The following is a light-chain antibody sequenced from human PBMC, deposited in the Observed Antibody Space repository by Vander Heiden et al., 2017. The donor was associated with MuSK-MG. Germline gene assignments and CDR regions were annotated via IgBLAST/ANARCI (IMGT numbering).Light chain of an antibody. V-gene: IGKV1-39*01. J-gene: IGKJ1*01. Sequence: DIQMTQSPSSLSASVVDRVTITCLASQSISSYLIWYQQKPGKALNLRILAASSLKSGVPSSFSGSGSGTVFPLTISSLQPEDFATNYCQKSYSTPLTFGRGTKVEIK. CDR2: AAS. CDR3: QKSYSTPLT. CDR1: QSISSY.